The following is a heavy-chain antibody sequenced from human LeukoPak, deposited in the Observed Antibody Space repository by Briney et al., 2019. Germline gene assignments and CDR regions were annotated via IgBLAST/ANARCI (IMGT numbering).Heavy chain of an antibody. Sequence: PGGSLRLSCTASGFTFGDYAMSWFRQAPGKGLEWVGFIRSKAYGGTTEYAASVKGRFTISRDDSKSIAYLQMNSLRAEDTAVYYCAKENVVYQLLYSGYFDYWGQGTLVTVSS. CDR2: IRSKAYGGTT. CDR1: GFTFGDYA. CDR3: AKENVVYQLLYSGYFDY. V-gene: IGHV3-49*03. D-gene: IGHD2-2*02. J-gene: IGHJ4*02.